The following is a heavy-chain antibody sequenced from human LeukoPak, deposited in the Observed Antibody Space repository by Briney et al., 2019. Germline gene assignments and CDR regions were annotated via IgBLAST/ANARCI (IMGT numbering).Heavy chain of an antibody. V-gene: IGHV3-30*09. D-gene: IGHD4-17*01. J-gene: IGHJ3*01. CDR2: ISYDGDSK. Sequence: GQSLRLSCAAAGFTFSIYPIHWVRQAPSKGREWEGVISYDGDSKLYADSGKGRFAIARDNSKNTLFRQMGSLRTEEPAVNYCARERSPYGVSNFDAFDLWGQGTMVTVSS. CDR3: ARERSPYGVSNFDAFDL. CDR1: GFTFSIYP.